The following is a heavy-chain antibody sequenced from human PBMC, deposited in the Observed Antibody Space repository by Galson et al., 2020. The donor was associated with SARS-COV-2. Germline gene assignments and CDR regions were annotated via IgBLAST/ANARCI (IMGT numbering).Heavy chain of an antibody. Sequence: SLRLSSEASEYSFRTSYTNSAPLAPPMPLDWLSYFSPSSRYANHVASVKGRFSISRDTPRYYLYLKMNSLRAEDTAVYYCARDEGIRGYNYGRLYYGMDVWGQGTTVTGSS. CDR1: EYSFRTSY. V-gene: IGHV3-11*06. CDR3: ARDEGIRGYNYGRLYYGMDV. D-gene: IGHD5-18*01. CDR2: FSPSSRYA. J-gene: IGHJ6*02.